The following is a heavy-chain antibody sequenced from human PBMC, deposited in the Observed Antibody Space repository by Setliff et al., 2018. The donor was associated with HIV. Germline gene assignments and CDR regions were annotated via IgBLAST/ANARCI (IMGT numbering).Heavy chain of an antibody. CDR3: ATHRWYGGSYLRDY. CDR2: FDPEKSEK. D-gene: IGHD1-26*01. J-gene: IGHJ4*02. Sequence: ASVKVSCKVSGHTLTELSMHWVRQAPGKGLEWMGGFDPEKSEKIYAQKLQGRVTMTEDTSTDTAYMELRSLRSEDTAVYYCATHRWYGGSYLRDYWGQGTLVTVSS. CDR1: GHTLTELS. V-gene: IGHV1-24*01.